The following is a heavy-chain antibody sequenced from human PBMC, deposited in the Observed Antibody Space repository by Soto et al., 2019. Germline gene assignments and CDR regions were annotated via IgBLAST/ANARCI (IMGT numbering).Heavy chain of an antibody. CDR1: GFSLSGFG. Sequence: GGSLRLSCAASGFSLSGFGMHWVRQAPGKGLEWVAVTLFNGRDEYYADSVKGRFTISRDNSNNMVYLQMNSLTAEDTAVYFCARSRDGYYHGSSWGQGALVTVSS. CDR2: TLFNGRDE. J-gene: IGHJ4*02. V-gene: IGHV3-33*01. CDR3: ARSRDGYYHGSS. D-gene: IGHD1-26*01.